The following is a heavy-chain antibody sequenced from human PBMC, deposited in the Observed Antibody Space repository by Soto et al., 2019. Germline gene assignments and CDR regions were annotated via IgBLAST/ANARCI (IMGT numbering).Heavy chain of an antibody. CDR3: ARQNSFFWFDH. D-gene: IGHD2-15*01. J-gene: IGHJ5*02. V-gene: IGHV4-30-4*01. CDR2: IYYSGST. Sequence: SETLSLTCTVSGGSISSGDYYWSWIRQPPGKGLEWIGYIYYSGSTYYNPSLKSRVTISVDTSKNQFSLKLSSVTAADTAVYYCARQNSFFWFDHWGQGTMVTVSS. CDR1: GGSISSGDYY.